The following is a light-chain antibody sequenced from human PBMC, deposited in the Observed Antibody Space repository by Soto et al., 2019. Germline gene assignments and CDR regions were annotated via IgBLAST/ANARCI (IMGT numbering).Light chain of an antibody. CDR3: LSYAVSNDYDV. CDR2: EVS. CDR1: SSDVGGYNY. Sequence: QSALTQPPSASGSPGQSVTISCTGTSSDVGGYNYVSWYQQHPGKAPKLIIYEVSKRPSGVPDRFSGSKSGITASLTVSGLQAEDEADYYCLSYAVSNDYDVFGTGTKVTVL. V-gene: IGLV2-8*01. J-gene: IGLJ1*01.